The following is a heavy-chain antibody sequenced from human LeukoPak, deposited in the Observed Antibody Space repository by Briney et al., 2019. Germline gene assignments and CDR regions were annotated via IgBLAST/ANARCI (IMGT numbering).Heavy chain of an antibody. D-gene: IGHD6-13*01. J-gene: IGHJ4*02. Sequence: GGSLRLSCAASGFTFDDYTMHWVRQPPGKGLEWVSLISWNGGSIHSADSVKGRFTVSRDNSKDSLYLHMNSLTTEDTALYYCTKGGSSSWWFFDYWGQGTLVTVSS. V-gene: IGHV3-43*01. CDR1: GFTFDDYT. CDR2: ISWNGGSI. CDR3: TKGGSSSWWFFDY.